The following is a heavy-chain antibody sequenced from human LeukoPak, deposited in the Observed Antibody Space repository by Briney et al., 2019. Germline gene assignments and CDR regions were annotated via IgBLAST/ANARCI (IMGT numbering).Heavy chain of an antibody. D-gene: IGHD3-10*02. Sequence: PGGSLRVSCAASGFTFTTYGMNWVRQALGKGLEWLSYIGPGPSHTYYADSVRGRFVISRDDAKSSLYLQMSSLRAEDTAVYYCARDYVTMAPDYGGLGTLVTVSS. CDR2: IGPGPSHT. CDR1: GFTFTTYG. J-gene: IGHJ4*02. CDR3: ARDYVTMAPDY. V-gene: IGHV3-21*01.